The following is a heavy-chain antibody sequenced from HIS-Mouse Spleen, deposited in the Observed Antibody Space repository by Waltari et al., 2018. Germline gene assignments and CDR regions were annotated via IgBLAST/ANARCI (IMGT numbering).Heavy chain of an antibody. V-gene: IGHV4-4*07. Sequence: QVQLQESGPGLVKPSETLSLTCTVSGGSISSYYWSWIRQPAGKGLEGIGRIYTSGSTNYNPSLKSRVTMSVDTSKNQFSLKLSSVTAADTVVYYCARDFHDFWSGYYGGDKKHDAFDIWGQGTMVTVSS. CDR3: ARDFHDFWSGYYGGDKKHDAFDI. J-gene: IGHJ3*02. D-gene: IGHD3-3*01. CDR2: IYTSGST. CDR1: GGSISSYY.